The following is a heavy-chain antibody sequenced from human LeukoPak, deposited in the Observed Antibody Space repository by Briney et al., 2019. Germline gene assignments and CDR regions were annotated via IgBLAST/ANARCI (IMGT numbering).Heavy chain of an antibody. Sequence: GGSLRLSCAASGFTVSSNYMSWVRQAPGKGLEWVSVIYSGGSTYYADSVKGRFTISRDNSKNTLYLQMNSLRAEDTAVYYCARGPRTILGGFDPWGQGTLDTVSS. CDR3: ARGPRTILGGFDP. J-gene: IGHJ5*02. D-gene: IGHD2-2*01. CDR2: IYSGGST. CDR1: GFTVSSNY. V-gene: IGHV3-53*01.